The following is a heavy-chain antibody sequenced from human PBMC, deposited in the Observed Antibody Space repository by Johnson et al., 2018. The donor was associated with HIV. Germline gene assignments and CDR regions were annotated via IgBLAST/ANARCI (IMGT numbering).Heavy chain of an antibody. J-gene: IGHJ3*02. CDR2: IKQDGSEK. D-gene: IGHD5-18*01. CDR1: GFTFSSYW. Sequence: EVQLVESGGGLVKPGGSLRLSCAASGFTFSSYWMSWVRQAPGKGLEWVAHIKQDGSEKYYVDSVKGRFTISRDNAKNPLYLQMNSLRAEDTAVYYCARVRVYSYGYAFDIWGQGTMVTVSS. CDR3: ARVRVYSYGYAFDI. V-gene: IGHV3-7*01.